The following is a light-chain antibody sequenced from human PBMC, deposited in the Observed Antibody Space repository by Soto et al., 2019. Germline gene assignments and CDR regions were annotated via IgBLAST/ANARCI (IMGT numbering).Light chain of an antibody. J-gene: IGKJ1*01. CDR1: QSVSSSY. CDR3: QQYGASPRT. Sequence: EIVLTQSPGNLSLSPGERATLSCRASQSVSSSYLAWYQHKPGQAPRLLIYGASSRATGIPDRFSGSGTGTDFTLTISRLEPEAFAVYYCQQYGASPRTFGQGTKVEIK. V-gene: IGKV3-20*01. CDR2: GAS.